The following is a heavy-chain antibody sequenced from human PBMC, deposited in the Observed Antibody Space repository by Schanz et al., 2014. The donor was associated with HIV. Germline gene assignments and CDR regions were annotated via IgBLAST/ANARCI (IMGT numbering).Heavy chain of an antibody. CDR2: IKQDESEK. J-gene: IGHJ4*02. Sequence: VQLVESGGGVVQPGRSLRLSCAASGFTFSRYWMTWVRQAPGKGLEWVANIKQDESEKYYADSVKGRFTISRDNAKNSLYLQMNSLRAEDTAVYYCAKGLTIWLQPPFDYWGQGTLVTVSS. CDR1: GFTFSRYW. V-gene: IGHV3-7*03. D-gene: IGHD5-12*01. CDR3: AKGLTIWLQPPFDY.